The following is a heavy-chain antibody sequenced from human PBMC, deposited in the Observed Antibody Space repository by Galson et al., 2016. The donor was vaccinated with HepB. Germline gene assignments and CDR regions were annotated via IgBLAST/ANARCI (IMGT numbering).Heavy chain of an antibody. Sequence: QSGAEVKKPGESLKISCQASGYTFTDFWLGWVRQMPGKGLEWMGIIYPGDSDARYSPSFQGQVTISVDKSLSFAYLQWTSLRSSDPAIYYCLRRYDFWRHPVDYWGQGTPVTVSS. V-gene: IGHV5-51*01. J-gene: IGHJ4*02. CDR1: GYTFTDFW. CDR3: LRRYDFWRHPVDY. CDR2: IYPGDSDA. D-gene: IGHD3-3*01.